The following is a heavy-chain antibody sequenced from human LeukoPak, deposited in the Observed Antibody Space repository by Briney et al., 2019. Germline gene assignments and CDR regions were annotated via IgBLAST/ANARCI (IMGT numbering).Heavy chain of an antibody. J-gene: IGHJ4*02. CDR2: INHSGST. Sequence: PSETLSLTCAVYGGSFSGYYWSWIRQPPGKGLEWIGEINHSGSTNYNPSLKSRVTISVDTSKNQFSLKLSSVTAADTAVYYCASNSGSDPAAFDYWGQGTLVTVSS. D-gene: IGHD1-26*01. V-gene: IGHV4-34*01. CDR1: GGSFSGYY. CDR3: ASNSGSDPAAFDY.